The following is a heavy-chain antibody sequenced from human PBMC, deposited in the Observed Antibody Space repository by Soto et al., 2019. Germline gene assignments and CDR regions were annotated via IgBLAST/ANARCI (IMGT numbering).Heavy chain of an antibody. CDR1: GFTFNNYA. D-gene: IGHD3-10*01. Sequence: EVQLLESGGGLVQPGGSLRLSCAASGFTFNNYAMTWVRQAPGKGLEWVSAISGGGDTTSYADSVKGRFTVSRDGSKNTLYLQMSSLRAEDTALYYCAKGRGGSGSLTPRVDFWGQGNLVTVS. CDR2: ISGGGDTT. CDR3: AKGRGGSGSLTPRVDF. V-gene: IGHV3-23*01. J-gene: IGHJ4*02.